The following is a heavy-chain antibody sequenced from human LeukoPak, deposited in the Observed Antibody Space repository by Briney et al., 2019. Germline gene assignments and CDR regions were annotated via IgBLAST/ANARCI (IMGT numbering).Heavy chain of an antibody. V-gene: IGHV3-21*01. CDR3: ARDFAAGYRGFLDY. J-gene: IGHJ4*02. CDR2: ISSSSSYI. CDR1: GFTFSSYS. Sequence: GGSLRLSCAASGFTFSSYSMNWVRQAPGKGLEWVSSISSSSSYIYYADSVKGRFTISRDNAKNSLYLQMSSLRAEDTAVYYCARDFAAGYRGFLDYWGQGTQVTVSS. D-gene: IGHD5-12*01.